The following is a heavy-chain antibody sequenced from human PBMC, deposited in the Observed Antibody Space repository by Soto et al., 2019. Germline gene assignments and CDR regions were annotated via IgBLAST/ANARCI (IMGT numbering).Heavy chain of an antibody. Sequence: GESLKISCAASGFTISTYAMTWVRQAPGKGLECVSGVTGSGGQIHYADSVKGRFTISKDNSKNTLYLQMSSLREEDTALYYCAKGAVYRHGLWLMYSWGQGTLVTVAS. J-gene: IGHJ5*02. CDR1: GFTISTYA. D-gene: IGHD2-21*01. CDR2: VTGSGGQI. V-gene: IGHV3-23*01. CDR3: AKGAVYRHGLWLMYS.